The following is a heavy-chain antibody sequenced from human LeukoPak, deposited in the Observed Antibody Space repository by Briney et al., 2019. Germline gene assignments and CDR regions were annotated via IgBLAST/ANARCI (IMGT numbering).Heavy chain of an antibody. D-gene: IGHD6-19*01. V-gene: IGHV3-21*04. CDR3: AKFGVAAGTDYWYFDL. CDR1: GFTFSSYS. CDR2: ISSSSSYI. Sequence: GGSLRLSCAASGFTFSSYSMNWVRQAPGKGLEWVSSISSSSSYIYYADSVKGRFTISRDNSKNTLSLQMDSLRAEDTAVYYCAKFGVAAGTDYWYFDLWGRGTLVTVSS. J-gene: IGHJ2*01.